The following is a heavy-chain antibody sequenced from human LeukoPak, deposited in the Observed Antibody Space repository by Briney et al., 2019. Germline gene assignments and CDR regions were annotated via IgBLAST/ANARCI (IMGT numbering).Heavy chain of an antibody. Sequence: PSETLSLTCAVYGGSFSGYYWSWIRQPPGKGLEWIGEINHSGSTNYNPSLKSRVTISVDTSKNQFSLKLSSVTAADTAVYYCARGVKYWSGYSHYYYGMDVWGQGTTVTVSS. J-gene: IGHJ6*02. CDR2: INHSGST. V-gene: IGHV4-34*01. CDR1: GGSFSGYY. D-gene: IGHD3-3*01. CDR3: ARGVKYWSGYSHYYYGMDV.